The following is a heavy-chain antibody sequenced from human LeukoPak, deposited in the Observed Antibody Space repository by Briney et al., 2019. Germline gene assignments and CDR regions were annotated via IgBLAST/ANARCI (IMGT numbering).Heavy chain of an antibody. Sequence: TGESLKISCKGSGYSFTSYWIGWVRQMPGKGLEWMGIIYPGDSDTRYSPSFQGQVTISADKSISTAYLQWSSLKASDTAMYYCARPARRVYYYDKDASDAFDIWGQGTMVTVSS. J-gene: IGHJ3*02. CDR2: IYPGDSDT. D-gene: IGHD3-22*01. V-gene: IGHV5-51*01. CDR1: GYSFTSYW. CDR3: ARPARRVYYYDKDASDAFDI.